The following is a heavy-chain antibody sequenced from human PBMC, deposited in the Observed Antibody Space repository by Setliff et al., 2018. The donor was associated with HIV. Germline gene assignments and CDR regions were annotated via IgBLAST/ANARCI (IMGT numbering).Heavy chain of an antibody. CDR3: ARNFGLSPSGKYYYYYGMDM. CDR1: GYTFTSYA. D-gene: IGHD3-10*01. J-gene: IGHJ6*02. V-gene: IGHV1-3*01. CDR2: INAGNGDT. Sequence: ASVKVSCKASGYTFTSYAMHWVRQAPGQRLEWMGWINAGNGDTKSSPKFQGRVTITRDTSASTAYMELSSLRSEDTAVYYCARNFGLSPSGKYYYYYGMDMWGQGTTVTVSS.